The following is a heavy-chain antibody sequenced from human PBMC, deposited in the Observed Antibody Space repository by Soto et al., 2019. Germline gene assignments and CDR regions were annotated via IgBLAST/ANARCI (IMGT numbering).Heavy chain of an antibody. CDR2: INSDGSST. J-gene: IGHJ4*01. CDR1: GFTFSSYW. V-gene: IGHV3-74*01. CDR3: VRTSLVVAAATRENF. D-gene: IGHD2-15*01. Sequence: EVQLLESGGGLVQPGESLRLPCAASGFTFSSYWMHWVRQAPGKWLVWVSRINSDGSSTRYAGSVKGRFTISRDNAKNKLYLQMNSLRAEDTDVYYCVRTSLVVAAATRENFWGQGVLVPGSS.